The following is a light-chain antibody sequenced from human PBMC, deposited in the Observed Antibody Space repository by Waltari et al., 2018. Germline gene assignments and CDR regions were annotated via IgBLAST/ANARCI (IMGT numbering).Light chain of an antibody. Sequence: EIVLTQSPGTLSLSPGARATLSCRASQSVCRTLAWYQQKPGQAPSLLIYLASLRATGIPDRFSGRGSGTDFSLTVSRLEPEDFAVYYCQRYGTVPARFGQGTKVEIK. CDR2: LAS. CDR1: QSVCRT. CDR3: QRYGTVPAR. V-gene: IGKV3-20*01. J-gene: IGKJ1*01.